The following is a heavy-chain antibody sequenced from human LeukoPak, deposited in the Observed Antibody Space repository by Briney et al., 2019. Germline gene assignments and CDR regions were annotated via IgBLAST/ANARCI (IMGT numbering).Heavy chain of an antibody. D-gene: IGHD5-18*01. V-gene: IGHV3-30*02. CDR2: IRYDGSNK. CDR1: GFTFNYHG. CDR3: AKNEDSFGSNAFDI. Sequence: GGSLRLSCVASGFTFNYHGMNWVRQAPGKGLEWVAFIRYDGSNKYYADSVKGRVTISRDNSKNTLYLQMNSLRADDTALYYCAKNEDSFGSNAFDIWGHGTLVTVSS. J-gene: IGHJ3*02.